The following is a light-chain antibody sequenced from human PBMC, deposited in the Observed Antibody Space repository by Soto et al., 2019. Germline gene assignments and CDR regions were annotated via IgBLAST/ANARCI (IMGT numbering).Light chain of an antibody. CDR3: QKYNSSPWT. V-gene: IGKV1-27*01. Sequence: DIQMTQSPSSLSTSVGDRVTITCRASQGISNYLDWYQQKPGKVPKLLIYAASTLQSGVPSRFSGSGSGTEFTLTISSLQPEDVATYYCQKYNSSPWTCGQGTKVEIK. CDR2: AAS. CDR1: QGISNY. J-gene: IGKJ1*01.